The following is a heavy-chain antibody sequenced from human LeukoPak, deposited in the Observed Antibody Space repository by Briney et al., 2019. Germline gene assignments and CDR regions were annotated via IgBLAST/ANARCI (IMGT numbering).Heavy chain of an antibody. CDR1: GFTFSDYY. D-gene: IGHD6-25*01. Sequence: PGGSLRLSCAASGFTFSDYYMSRIRQAPGKGLEWVSYISSSGSTIYYADSVKGRFTISRDNAKNSLYLQMNSLRAEDTAVYYCARRIAAAPGLESYGMDVWGKGTTVTVSS. CDR3: ARRIAAAPGLESYGMDV. J-gene: IGHJ6*04. V-gene: IGHV3-11*01. CDR2: ISSSGSTI.